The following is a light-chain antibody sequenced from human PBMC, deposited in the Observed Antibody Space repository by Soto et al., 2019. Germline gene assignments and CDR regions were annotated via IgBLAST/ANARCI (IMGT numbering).Light chain of an antibody. CDR2: GVS. J-gene: IGKJ1*01. V-gene: IGKV3-20*01. Sequence: EPVLTQSPGSLSFSTGARATLSCRASHSVSSGQLAWYQQQPGQAPRPLIYGVSSRATGIPDRFTDNGSGTEFTPTISRLEPKYYAVDDCQQYGSSGTFGLGTKVDI. CDR1: HSVSSGQ. CDR3: QQYGSSGT.